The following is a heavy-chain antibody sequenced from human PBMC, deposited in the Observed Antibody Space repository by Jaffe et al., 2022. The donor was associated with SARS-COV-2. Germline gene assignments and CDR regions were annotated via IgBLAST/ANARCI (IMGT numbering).Heavy chain of an antibody. Sequence: QVQLQESGPGLVKPSQTLSLTCTVSGGSISSGSYYWSWIRQPAGKGLEWIGRIYTSGSTNYNPSLKSRVTISVDTSKNQFSLKLSSVTAADTAVYYCARLSSWYNYYFDYWGQGTLVTVSS. CDR2: IYTSGST. CDR1: GGSISSGSYY. J-gene: IGHJ4*02. V-gene: IGHV4-61*02. CDR3: ARLSSWYNYYFDY. D-gene: IGHD6-13*01.